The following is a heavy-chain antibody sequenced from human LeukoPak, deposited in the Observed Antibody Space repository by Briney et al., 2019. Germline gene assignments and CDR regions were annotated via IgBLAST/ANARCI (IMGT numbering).Heavy chain of an antibody. CDR1: GFTFSSYA. V-gene: IGHV3-23*01. CDR3: AKDKSPQYYYYGMDV. J-gene: IGHJ6*02. CDR2: ISGSGGGT. Sequence: GSLRLSCAASGFTFSSYAMSWVRQAPGKGLEWVSAISGSGGGTYYADSVKGRFTISRDNSKNTLYLQMNSLRAEDTAVYYCAKDKSPQYYYYGMDVWGQGTTVTVSS.